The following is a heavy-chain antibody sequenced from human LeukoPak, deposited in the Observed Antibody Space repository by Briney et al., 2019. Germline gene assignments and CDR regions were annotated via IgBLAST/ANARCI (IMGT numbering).Heavy chain of an antibody. CDR2: INWNGGST. J-gene: IGHJ3*02. V-gene: IGHV3-20*04. Sequence: PGGSLRLSCAASGFTFDDYGMSWVRHAPGKGLEWVSGINWNGGSTGYADSVKGRFTISRDNAKNSLYLQMNSLRAEDTALYYCARPDYRHSSSWNDAFDIWGQGTMVTVSS. D-gene: IGHD6-6*01. CDR1: GFTFDDYG. CDR3: ARPDYRHSSSWNDAFDI.